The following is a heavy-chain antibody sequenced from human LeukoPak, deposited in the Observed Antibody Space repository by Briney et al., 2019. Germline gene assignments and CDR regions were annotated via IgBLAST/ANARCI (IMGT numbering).Heavy chain of an antibody. J-gene: IGHJ4*02. D-gene: IGHD4-23*01. CDR2: IIPIFGTA. CDR3: ARDPQDYGGNSGNY. Sequence: APVKVSCTASGGTFSSYAISWVRQAPGQGLEWMGGIIPIFGTANYAQKFQGRVTITADESTSTAYMELSSLRSEDTAVYYCARDPQDYGGNSGNYWGQGTLVTVSS. V-gene: IGHV1-69*13. CDR1: GGTFSSYA.